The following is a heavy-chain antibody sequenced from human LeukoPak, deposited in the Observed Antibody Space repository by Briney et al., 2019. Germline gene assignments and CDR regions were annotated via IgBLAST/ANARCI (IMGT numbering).Heavy chain of an antibody. CDR1: GFTFDDYA. Sequence: PGRSLRLSCAASGFTFDDYAMHWVRQAPGKGLEWVSAISGSGGSTYYAGSVKGRFTISRDNSKNTLYLQMNSLRADDTAVYYCAKSHHVTAIDYWGQGTLVTVSS. CDR2: ISGSGGST. CDR3: AKSHHVTAIDY. V-gene: IGHV3-23*01. J-gene: IGHJ4*02. D-gene: IGHD2-21*02.